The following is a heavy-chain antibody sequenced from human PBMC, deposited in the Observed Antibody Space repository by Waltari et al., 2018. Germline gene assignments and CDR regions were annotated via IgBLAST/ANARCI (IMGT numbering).Heavy chain of an antibody. CDR1: GYPLSDLS. J-gene: IGHJ4*02. CDR2: YDPEDGET. CDR3: ATDHHRDSGYDI. D-gene: IGHD5-12*01. Sequence: QVQLVQSGAEVKKPGASVKVSCKVSGYPLSDLSIHWVRQAPGKGLEWMGGYDPEDGETVSEQIFQGRLSMTEDTSRDTAYMELRSLRSEDTAVYYCATDHHRDSGYDIWGQGTLVTVSS. V-gene: IGHV1-24*01.